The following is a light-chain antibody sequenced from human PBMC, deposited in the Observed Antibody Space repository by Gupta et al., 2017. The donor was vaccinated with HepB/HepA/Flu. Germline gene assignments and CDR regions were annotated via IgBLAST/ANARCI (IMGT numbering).Light chain of an antibody. V-gene: IGLV2-14*03. CDR1: SSDVGGYRY. Sequence: QSALTQPASVSGSPGQSITISCTATSSDVGGYRYVSWYQQHPGKAPKLMIYDVSNRPSGVSNRFSGSKSGNTASLTISGLQAEDEADYYCSSYSSSNTLLLVFVTGTKVTVL. CDR2: DVS. J-gene: IGLJ1*01. CDR3: SSYSSSNTLLLV.